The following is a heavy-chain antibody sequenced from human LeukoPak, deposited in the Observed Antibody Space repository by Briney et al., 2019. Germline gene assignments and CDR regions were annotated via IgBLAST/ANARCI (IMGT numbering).Heavy chain of an antibody. CDR3: ARDYGGNSHAFDI. J-gene: IGHJ3*02. V-gene: IGHV4-59*01. D-gene: IGHD4-23*01. CDR2: IYYSGST. CDR1: GGSISSYY. Sequence: SETLSLTYTVSGGSISSYYWSWIRQPPGKGLEWIGYIYYSGSTNYNPSLKSRVTISVDTSKNQFSLKLSSVTAADTAVYYCARDYGGNSHAFDIWGLGTMVTVSS.